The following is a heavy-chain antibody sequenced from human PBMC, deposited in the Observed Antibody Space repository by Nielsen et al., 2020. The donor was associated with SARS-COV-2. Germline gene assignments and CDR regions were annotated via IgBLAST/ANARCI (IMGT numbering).Heavy chain of an antibody. J-gene: IGHJ4*02. CDR3: ARNGDSSGYYYGGSDH. V-gene: IGHV1-46*01. CDR1: GYTFTSYY. D-gene: IGHD3-22*01. CDR2: INPSGGST. Sequence: ASVKVSCKASGYTFTSYYMHWVRQAPGQGLEWMGIINPSGGSTSYAQKFQGRVTMTRDTSTSTVYMELSSLRSEDTAVYYCARNGDSSGYYYGGSDHWGQGTLVTVSS.